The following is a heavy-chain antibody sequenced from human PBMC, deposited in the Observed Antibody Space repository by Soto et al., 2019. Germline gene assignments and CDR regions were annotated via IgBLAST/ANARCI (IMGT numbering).Heavy chain of an antibody. CDR2: IRSKAYGETT. Sequence: GGSLRLSCTTSGFTFGDYAMSWFRQAPGKGLEWVGFIRSKAYGETTEYAASVKGRFTFSRDDSKNIAYLQMNSLKIEDTAVYYCTRGREWELLLSHFWGQGALVTVSS. CDR3: TRGREWELLLSHF. D-gene: IGHD1-26*01. CDR1: GFTFGDYA. V-gene: IGHV3-49*03. J-gene: IGHJ4*02.